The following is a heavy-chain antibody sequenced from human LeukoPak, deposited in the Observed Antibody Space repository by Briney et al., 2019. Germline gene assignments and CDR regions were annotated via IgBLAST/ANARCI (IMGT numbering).Heavy chain of an antibody. J-gene: IGHJ3*02. Sequence: GGSLRLSCAASGFTFSSCWMNWVRQAPGKGLEWVANIKPDGSEEYYVDSVKGRFTISRDNAKNSLYLQMNSLRDEDTAVYYCASGNWNDRAFDIWGQGTMVAVSS. V-gene: IGHV3-7*01. D-gene: IGHD1-20*01. CDR2: IKPDGSEE. CDR3: ASGNWNDRAFDI. CDR1: GFTFSSCW.